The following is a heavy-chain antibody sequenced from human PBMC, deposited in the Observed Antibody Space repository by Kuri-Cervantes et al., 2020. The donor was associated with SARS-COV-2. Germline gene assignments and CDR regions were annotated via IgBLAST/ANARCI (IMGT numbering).Heavy chain of an antibody. Sequence: GSLRLSCTVSGGSITDYDWSWLRQSLGKGLEWIGYIYYSGSTNYNPSLKSRVTISVDTSKNQFSLKLRSVTAADTAVYYCARATAMAPYYYYYYYMDVWGKGTTVTVSS. CDR3: ARATAMAPYYYYYYYMDV. CDR1: GGSITDYD. CDR2: IYYSGST. D-gene: IGHD5-18*01. V-gene: IGHV4-59*12. J-gene: IGHJ6*03.